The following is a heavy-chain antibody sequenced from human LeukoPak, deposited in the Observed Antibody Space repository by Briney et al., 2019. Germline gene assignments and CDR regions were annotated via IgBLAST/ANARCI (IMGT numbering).Heavy chain of an antibody. V-gene: IGHV3-15*01. J-gene: IGHJ3*01. Sequence: GGSLRLSCAASGFTFSDSWTTWVRQVPGEGGEGVGRIKGKIDGETTEYAAPVEGRFTISRDDSKTTVYLKMSGLRTEHTALYYCTTDSGSFDVWGRGTMVTVSS. CDR1: GFTFSDSW. CDR2: IKGKIDGETT. CDR3: TTDSGSFDV. D-gene: IGHD3-10*01.